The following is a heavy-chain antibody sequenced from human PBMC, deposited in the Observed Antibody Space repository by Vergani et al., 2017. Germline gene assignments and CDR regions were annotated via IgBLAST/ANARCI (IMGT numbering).Heavy chain of an antibody. CDR2: ISWNSGSI. D-gene: IGHD2-2*01. CDR1: GFTFDDYA. Sequence: EVQLVESGGGLVQPGRSLRLSCAASGFTFDDYAMHWVRQAPGKGLEWVSGISWNSGSIGYADSVKGRFTISRDNAKNSLYLQMNSLRAEDTALYYCAADCSSTSCYFYFQHWGQGTLVTVSS. CDR3: AADCSSTSCYFYFQH. J-gene: IGHJ1*01. V-gene: IGHV3-9*01.